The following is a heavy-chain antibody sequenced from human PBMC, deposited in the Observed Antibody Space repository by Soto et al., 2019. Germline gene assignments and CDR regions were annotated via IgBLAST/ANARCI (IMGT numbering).Heavy chain of an antibody. D-gene: IGHD1-26*01. CDR1: GFTFSGYG. CDR3: TRDRDSRRGWDHFDH. Sequence: GGSLRLSCAVSGFTFSGYGMHWVRQAPGKGLEWVAVIWFDGSNKNYADSVKGRFTISRDDSKNTLYLQMNSLRAEDTAVYYCTRDRDSRRGWDHFDHWGQGTLVTVCS. V-gene: IGHV3-33*01. CDR2: IWFDGSNK. J-gene: IGHJ4*02.